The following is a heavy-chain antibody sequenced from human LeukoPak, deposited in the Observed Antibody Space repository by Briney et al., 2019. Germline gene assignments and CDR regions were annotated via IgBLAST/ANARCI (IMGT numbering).Heavy chain of an antibody. CDR3: ARTRKPAAVDAFDI. CDR2: ISADNGNT. V-gene: IGHV1-18*01. Sequence: ASVKVSCKASGYTFTSYGISWVRQAPGQGREWMGWISADNGNTNYAQKLQGRVTMTTDTSTSTAYMELRSLRSDDTAVYYCARTRKPAAVDAFDIWGQGTMVTVSS. D-gene: IGHD2-2*01. J-gene: IGHJ3*02. CDR1: GYTFTSYG.